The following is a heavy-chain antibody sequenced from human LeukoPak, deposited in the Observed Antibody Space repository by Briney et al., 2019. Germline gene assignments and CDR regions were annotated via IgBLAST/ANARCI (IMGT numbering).Heavy chain of an antibody. Sequence: PSETLSLTCAVYGGSFRGYYWNWIRQPPGKGLESIAEINHSGRTIYNPSLRSRVTISVDTSKNQFSLRLSSVTAADTAMYYCAREGDTTVRWLDPWGQGILVTVSS. CDR1: GGSFRGYY. J-gene: IGHJ5*02. V-gene: IGHV4-34*01. CDR3: AREGDTTVRWLDP. CDR2: INHSGRT. D-gene: IGHD1-1*01.